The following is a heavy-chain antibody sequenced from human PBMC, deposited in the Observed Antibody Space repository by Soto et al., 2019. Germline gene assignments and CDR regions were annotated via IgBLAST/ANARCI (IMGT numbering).Heavy chain of an antibody. CDR2: ISTDGSST. CDR1: GFTFSTYW. J-gene: IGHJ4*02. Sequence: EVQLVESGGGLVQPGGSLRLSFAATGFTFSTYWMHWVRQGPGKGLVWVSRISTDGSSTTYADSVKGRFTISRDNAKNTLYLQMNSLRAEDTAVYYCARATGSNHPFDYWGQGSLVTVSS. V-gene: IGHV3-74*01. D-gene: IGHD2-2*01. CDR3: ARATGSNHPFDY.